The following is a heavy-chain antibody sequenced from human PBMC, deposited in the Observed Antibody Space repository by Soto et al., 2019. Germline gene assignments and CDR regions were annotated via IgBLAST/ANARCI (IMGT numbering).Heavy chain of an antibody. CDR1: GASIGTSNW. D-gene: IGHD7-27*01. Sequence: PSETLSLTYAVSGASIGTSNWWSWVRQSPGKGLEWIGEIHDSGSTKYNPSLKSRVTISLDKSKNQFSLNVSSVTAADTAVYYCAKENWANPDSWGQGTLVTVSS. J-gene: IGHJ4*02. CDR2: IHDSGST. V-gene: IGHV4-4*02. CDR3: AKENWANPDS.